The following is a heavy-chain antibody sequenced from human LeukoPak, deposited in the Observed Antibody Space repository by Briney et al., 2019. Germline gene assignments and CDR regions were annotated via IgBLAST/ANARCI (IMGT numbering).Heavy chain of an antibody. CDR3: ARVEKGIAAAGYTNYYYYYGMDV. D-gene: IGHD6-13*01. V-gene: IGHV4-34*01. J-gene: IGHJ6*02. CDR2: INHSGST. CDR1: GGSFSGYY. Sequence: SEALSLTCAVYGGSFSGYYWSWIRQPPGKGLEWIGEINHSGSTSYNPSLKSRVTISVDTSKNQFSLKLSSVTAADTAVYYCARVEKGIAAAGYTNYYYYYGMDVWGQGTTVTVSS.